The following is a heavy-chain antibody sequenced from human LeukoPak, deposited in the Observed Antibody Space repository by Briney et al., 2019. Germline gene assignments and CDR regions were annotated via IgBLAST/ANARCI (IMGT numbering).Heavy chain of an antibody. CDR2: IYSGGST. D-gene: IGHD2/OR15-2a*01. CDR1: GFTRSSNY. J-gene: IGHJ4*02. V-gene: IGHV3-66*04. Sequence: QPGGCLRLSCAASGFTRSSNYMRWVREAPGKGREWGSVIYSGGSTYYADSVKGRFTISRDTSTNTLYLQMNSLRVEDTAMYYCARRSKDWGQGTLVTVSS. CDR3: ARRSKD.